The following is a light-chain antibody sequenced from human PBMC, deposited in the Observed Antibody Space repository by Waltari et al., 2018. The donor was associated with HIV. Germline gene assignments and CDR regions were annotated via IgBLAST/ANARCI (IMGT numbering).Light chain of an antibody. J-gene: IGKJ1*01. CDR3: HHSYSTPGS. Sequence: DIQMTQSPSSLSTSVGDRVTITCRASQSISNYLNWYQQKPAKAPKLLLYAASSLQSGVPSRFSGSGSGTDFTLTISSLQSEDFAIYYCHHSYSTPGSFGQGT. CDR1: QSISNY. V-gene: IGKV1-39*01. CDR2: AAS.